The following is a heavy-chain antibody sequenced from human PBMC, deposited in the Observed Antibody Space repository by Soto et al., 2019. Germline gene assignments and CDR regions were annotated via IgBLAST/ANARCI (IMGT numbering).Heavy chain of an antibody. CDR1: GFTFSSYW. CDR3: VGIPSSSSSCRYYSYYYMDV. D-gene: IGHD2-15*01. V-gene: IGHV3-74*01. J-gene: IGHJ6*03. CDR2: IKSDGSYT. Sequence: EVQLVESGGALVQPGGSLRLSCAASGFTFSSYWMHWVRQAPGKGLVWVSRIKSDGSYTDYAASVKGRFTISRDNAKNTLYLQMNSLGAEDTAVYYCVGIPSSSSSCRYYSYYYMDVWGKGTTVSVSS.